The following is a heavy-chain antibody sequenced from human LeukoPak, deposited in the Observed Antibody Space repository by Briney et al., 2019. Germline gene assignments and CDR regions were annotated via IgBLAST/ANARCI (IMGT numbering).Heavy chain of an antibody. V-gene: IGHV3-23*01. Sequence: PGGSLRLSCVASGFTFSSHVMHWVRQEPGKGLVWVSRIGSGGFDTTYADAVKGRFIVSRDNSKNTLYLQMNSLRAEDTAVYYCAKESPSSGWTKDNWFDPWGQGTLVTVSS. J-gene: IGHJ5*02. CDR3: AKESPSSGWTKDNWFDP. D-gene: IGHD6-19*01. CDR2: IGSGGFDT. CDR1: GFTFSSHV.